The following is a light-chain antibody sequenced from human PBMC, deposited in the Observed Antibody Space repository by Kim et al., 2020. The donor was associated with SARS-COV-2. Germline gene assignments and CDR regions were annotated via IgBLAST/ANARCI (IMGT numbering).Light chain of an antibody. CDR2: ARN. Sequence: SSELTRDPAVSVALGQTVRITCQGDSLRIYYPSWYQQKPGQAPVLVIYARNNRPSGIPDRFSGSSSGNKASLTITGAQAEDEADYYCQSRDSSGKVVFGGGTKVTVL. J-gene: IGLJ2*01. V-gene: IGLV3-19*01. CDR1: SLRIYY. CDR3: QSRDSSGKVV.